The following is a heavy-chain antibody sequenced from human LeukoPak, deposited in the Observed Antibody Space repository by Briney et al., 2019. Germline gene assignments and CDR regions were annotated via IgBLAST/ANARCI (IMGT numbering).Heavy chain of an antibody. D-gene: IGHD6-19*01. J-gene: IGHJ4*02. CDR1: GYTFTDYY. CDR3: ARDQRYSSAWYDEGGYYFDY. CDR2: INPNSSGT. V-gene: IGHV1-2*02. Sequence: ASVKGSCKASGYTFTDYYMHWVRQAPGQGLEWMGWINPNSSGTKYVQKFQGRVTVTRDTSISTAYVELSRLRSDDTAVYYCARDQRYSSAWYDEGGYYFDYWGQGTPVTVSS.